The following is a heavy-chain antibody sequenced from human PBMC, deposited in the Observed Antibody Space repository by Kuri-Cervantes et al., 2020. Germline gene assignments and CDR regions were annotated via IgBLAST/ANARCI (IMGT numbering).Heavy chain of an antibody. CDR3: ARGLRYFDWLLSDWFDP. V-gene: IGHV4-39*01. CDR1: GGSISSGGYY. CDR2: IYYSGST. D-gene: IGHD3-9*01. J-gene: IGHJ5*02. Sequence: SETLSLTCTVSGGSISSGGYYWGWIRQPPGKGLEWIGSIYYSGSTYYNPSLKSRVTISVDTSKNQFCLKLSSVTAADTAVYYCARGLRYFDWLLSDWFDPWGQGTLVTVSS.